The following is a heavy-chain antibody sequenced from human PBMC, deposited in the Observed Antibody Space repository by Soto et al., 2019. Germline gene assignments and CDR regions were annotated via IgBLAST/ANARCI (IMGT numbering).Heavy chain of an antibody. Sequence: ASVKVSCKASGYTFTGYYIHWVREAPGQGLEWMGWMNPNSGNTGYAQKFQGRVTMTRNTSISTAYMELSSLRSEDTAVYYCARTPALIQLWLRSNYYYGMDVWGQGTTVTVSS. D-gene: IGHD5-18*01. CDR3: ARTPALIQLWLRSNYYYGMDV. V-gene: IGHV1-8*02. CDR1: GYTFTGYY. CDR2: MNPNSGNT. J-gene: IGHJ6*02.